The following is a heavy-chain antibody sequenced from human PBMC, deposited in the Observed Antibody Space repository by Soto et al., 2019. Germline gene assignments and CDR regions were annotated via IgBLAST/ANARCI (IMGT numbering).Heavy chain of an antibody. CDR1: GYTFTNFG. Sequence: GASVKVSCKASGYTFTNFGISWVRQAPGQGLEWMGRIIPIFDITNYAQKFQGRVTITADKSTSTVYMDLSSLRSEDTAVYYCARSLLGDYYDSDGLDNWGQGTLVTVSS. D-gene: IGHD3-22*01. V-gene: IGHV1-69*04. J-gene: IGHJ4*02. CDR3: ARSLLGDYYDSDGLDN. CDR2: IIPIFDIT.